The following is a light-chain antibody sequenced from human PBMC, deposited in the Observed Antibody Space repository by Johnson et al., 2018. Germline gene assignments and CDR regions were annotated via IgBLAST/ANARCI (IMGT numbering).Light chain of an antibody. Sequence: QSVLTQPPSVSAVPGQKVTISCSGSSSNIGNNYVSWYQQLPGTAPKLLIYENNKRPSGIPDRFSGSKSGTSATLGITGLQTGDEADYYCGTWDSSLNAGNVFGTGTKVTVL. J-gene: IGLJ1*01. CDR3: GTWDSSLNAGNV. CDR2: ENN. V-gene: IGLV1-51*02. CDR1: SSNIGNNY.